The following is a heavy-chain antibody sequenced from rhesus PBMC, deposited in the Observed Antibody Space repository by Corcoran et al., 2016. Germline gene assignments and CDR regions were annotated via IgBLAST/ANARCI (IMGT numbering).Heavy chain of an antibody. V-gene: IGHV1S2*01. J-gene: IGHJ2*01. CDR3: ASGSSYVHDWYFDL. D-gene: IGHD4-29*01. CDR2: INPYNGNT. CDR1: GYTFTDYY. Sequence: QVQLVQSGAEVKKPGSSVKVSCKASGYTFTDYYMHWVRQAPQQGFEWMGWINPYNGNTNDTQKYQGRVTMTRETSTSTAYMELGSLRSEDTAVYYCASGSSYVHDWYFDLWGPGTPITISS.